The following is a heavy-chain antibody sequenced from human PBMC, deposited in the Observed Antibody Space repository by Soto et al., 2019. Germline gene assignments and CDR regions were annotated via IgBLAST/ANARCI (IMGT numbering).Heavy chain of an antibody. Sequence: QVQLVESGGGVVQPGRSLRLSCAASGFTFSSYAMHWVRQAPGKGLEWVAVISYDGSNKYYADSVKGRFTISRDNSKNTLYLQMNSLRAEDTAVYYCARFVEVAARGVDYGMDVWGQGTTVTVSS. CDR3: ARFVEVAARGVDYGMDV. D-gene: IGHD2-15*01. CDR1: GFTFSSYA. V-gene: IGHV3-30-3*01. CDR2: ISYDGSNK. J-gene: IGHJ6*02.